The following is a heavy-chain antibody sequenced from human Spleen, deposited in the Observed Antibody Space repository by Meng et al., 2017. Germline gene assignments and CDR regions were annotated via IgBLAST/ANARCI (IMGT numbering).Heavy chain of an antibody. CDR2: ISGSGGST. D-gene: IGHD4-17*01. J-gene: IGHJ4*02. CDR3: ARDAGCLTGTMFDH. CDR1: GFTFSSYA. V-gene: IGHV3-23*01. Sequence: GESLKISCAASGFTFSSYAMSWVRQAPGKGLEWVSAISGSGGSTYYADSVKGRFTISRDNSKNTLYLQMNRLRAEDTAIYYCARDAGCLTGTMFDHWGQGTQVTVSS.